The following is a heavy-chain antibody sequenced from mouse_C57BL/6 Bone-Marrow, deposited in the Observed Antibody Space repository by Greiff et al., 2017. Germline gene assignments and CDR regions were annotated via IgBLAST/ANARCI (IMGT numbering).Heavy chain of an antibody. D-gene: IGHD1-1*01. CDR2: IDPENGDT. CDR1: GFNIKDDY. V-gene: IGHV14-4*01. J-gene: IGHJ2*01. CDR3: TTVVHY. Sequence: VQLKESGAELVRPGASVKLSCTASGFNIKDDYMHWVKQRPEQGLEWIGWIDPENGDTEYASKFQGKATITADTSTKTAYLQLSNLTSEDTAIYYCTTVVHYWGRGTTLTVSS.